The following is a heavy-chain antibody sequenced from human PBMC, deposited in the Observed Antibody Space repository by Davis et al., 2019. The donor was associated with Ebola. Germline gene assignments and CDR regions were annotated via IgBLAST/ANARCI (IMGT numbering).Heavy chain of an antibody. J-gene: IGHJ4*02. CDR1: GYSISSGYY. D-gene: IGHD5-12*01. CDR3: AKSGVGYSSDW. CDR2: VYHLGTT. V-gene: IGHV4-38-2*02. Sequence: SETLSLTCTVSGYSISSGYYWSWIRQPPGKGLEWIGSVYHLGTTSYNPSLKSRVDISMDMSKNQISLKLNSLTAADTAVYYCAKSGVGYSSDWWGRGTLVTVSS.